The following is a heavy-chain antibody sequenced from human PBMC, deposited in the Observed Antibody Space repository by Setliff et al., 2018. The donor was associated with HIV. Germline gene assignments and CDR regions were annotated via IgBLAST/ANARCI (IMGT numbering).Heavy chain of an antibody. Sequence: ASVKVSCKASGYTFTNYCIHWVRQAPGQGLEWLLMFNPSFGSTAYAQKFQGRVTMTRDTSTTTVYMDLSGLRSDDTAVYYCARDRTAGYNYEYGYWGQGTLVTVSS. V-gene: IGHV1-46*01. CDR3: ARDRTAGYNYEYGY. J-gene: IGHJ4*02. CDR1: GYTFTNYC. D-gene: IGHD1-1*01. CDR2: FNPSFGST.